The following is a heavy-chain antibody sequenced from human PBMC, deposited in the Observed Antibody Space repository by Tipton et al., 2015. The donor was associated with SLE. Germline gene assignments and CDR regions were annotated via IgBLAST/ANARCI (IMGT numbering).Heavy chain of an antibody. CDR3: VKVGLAGKFDY. V-gene: IGHV3-33*06. D-gene: IGHD6-19*01. CDR2: IWSDGISN. J-gene: IGHJ4*02. Sequence: RSLRLSCAASGFTFSNYGMHWVRQAPGKGLEWVAVIWSDGISNDYADFVKGRFTISRDNSKKMVYLQMKTLRAEDTALYYCVKVGLAGKFDYWGQGTLVTVSS. CDR1: GFTFSNYG.